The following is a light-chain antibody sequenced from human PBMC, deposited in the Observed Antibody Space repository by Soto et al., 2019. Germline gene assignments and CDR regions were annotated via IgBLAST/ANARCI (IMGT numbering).Light chain of an antibody. J-gene: IGLJ3*02. Sequence: QSALTQPRSVSGSPGQSVTLSCTATGSEVGDSSNVSWYQLHPGQAPKLMIYEVNNRPSGVPDRFSGSKSGSTASLTISGLQAEDEDEYYCCLSPGSLTWLFGGGTKLTVL. CDR3: CLSPGSLTWL. V-gene: IGLV2-11*01. CDR2: EVN. CDR1: GSEVGDSSN.